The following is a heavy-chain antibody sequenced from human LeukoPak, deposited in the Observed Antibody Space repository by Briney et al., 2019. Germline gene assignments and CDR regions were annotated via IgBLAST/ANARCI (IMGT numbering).Heavy chain of an antibody. CDR2: ISGGGGST. J-gene: IGHJ4*02. Sequence: QPGGSLRLSCAASGFTFSSYAMTWVRQAPGKGLEWVSGISGGGGSTHYADSVKGRFTVSRDNSRNTLYLQMNSLRAEDTAVYYCAKSASGWPYYFDYWGQGTLVTVSS. CDR3: AKSASGWPYYFDY. D-gene: IGHD6-19*01. V-gene: IGHV3-23*01. CDR1: GFTFSSYA.